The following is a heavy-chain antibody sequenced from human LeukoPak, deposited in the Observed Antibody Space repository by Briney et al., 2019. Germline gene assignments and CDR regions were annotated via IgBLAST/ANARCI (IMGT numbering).Heavy chain of an antibody. V-gene: IGHV4-34*01. Sequence: SETLSLTCAVDGGSFSGYYWSWIRQPPGKGLEWIGEINHSGSTNYNPSLKSRVTISVDTSKNQFSLKLSSVTAADTAVYYCAKGPAYDILTGYHHRYFDYWGQGTLVTVSS. J-gene: IGHJ4*02. CDR3: AKGPAYDILTGYHHRYFDY. CDR2: INHSGST. D-gene: IGHD3-9*01. CDR1: GGSFSGYY.